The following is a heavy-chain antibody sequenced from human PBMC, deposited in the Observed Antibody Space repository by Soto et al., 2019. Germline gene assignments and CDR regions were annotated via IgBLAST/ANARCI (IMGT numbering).Heavy chain of an antibody. V-gene: IGHV4-31*03. CDR1: GGSISSGGYY. CDR2: IYYSGST. J-gene: IGHJ4*02. CDR3: ARDVAGDYDGYYFDY. D-gene: IGHD4-17*01. Sequence: QVQLQESGPGLVKPSQTLSLTCTVSGGSISSGGYYWSWIRQHPGKGLEWIGYIYYSGSTYYNPSLKSRVTISVDTSNNQFSLKLSSVTAADTAVYYCARDVAGDYDGYYFDYWGQGTLVTVSS.